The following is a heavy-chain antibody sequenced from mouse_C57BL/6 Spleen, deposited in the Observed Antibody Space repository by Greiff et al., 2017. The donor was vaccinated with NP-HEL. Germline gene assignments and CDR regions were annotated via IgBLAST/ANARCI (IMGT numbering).Heavy chain of an antibody. CDR2: INPSTGGT. CDR1: GYSFTGYY. D-gene: IGHD1-1*01. CDR3: VGYGSSYYAMDY. Sequence: EVQLQQSGPELVKPGASVKISCKASGYSFTGYYMNWVKQSPEKSLEWIGEINPSTGGTTYNQKFKAKATLTVDKSSSTAYMQLKSLTSEDSAVYYCVGYGSSYYAMDYWGQGTSVTVSS. J-gene: IGHJ4*01. V-gene: IGHV1-42*01.